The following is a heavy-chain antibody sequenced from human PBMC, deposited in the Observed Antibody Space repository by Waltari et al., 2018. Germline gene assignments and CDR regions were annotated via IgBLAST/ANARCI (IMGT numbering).Heavy chain of an antibody. CDR3: AKDPREGQWLDINFDY. CDR1: GFTFSSYA. D-gene: IGHD6-19*01. Sequence: EVQLLESGGGLVQPGGSLRLSCAASGFTFSSYAMSWVRQASGKGREWVAVVSGNGGSTYYAETVKGRFTISRDNSKNTLYLQMNSLRADDTAVYYCAKDPREGQWLDINFDYWGQGTLVTVSS. V-gene: IGHV3-23*01. CDR2: VSGNGGST. J-gene: IGHJ4*02.